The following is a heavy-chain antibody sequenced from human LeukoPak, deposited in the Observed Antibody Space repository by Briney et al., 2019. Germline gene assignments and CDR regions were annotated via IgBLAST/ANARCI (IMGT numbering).Heavy chain of an antibody. CDR3: ARDRGVGARVYFDY. D-gene: IGHD1-26*01. CDR2: ISSSSSTI. Sequence: PGGSLRLSCAASGFTFSSYAMHWVRQAPGKGLEWVSYISSSSSTIYYADSVKGRFTISRDNAKNSLYLQMNSLRDEDTAVYYCARDRGVGARVYFDYWGQGTLVTVSS. J-gene: IGHJ4*02. CDR1: GFTFSSYA. V-gene: IGHV3-48*02.